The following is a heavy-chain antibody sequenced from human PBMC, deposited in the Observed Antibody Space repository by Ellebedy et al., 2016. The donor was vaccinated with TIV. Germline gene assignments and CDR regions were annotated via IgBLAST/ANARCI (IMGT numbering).Heavy chain of an antibody. D-gene: IGHD3-22*01. CDR1: GFTFSSYA. J-gene: IGHJ4*02. CDR2: ISHTGSRT. Sequence: GEFLKISCAASGFTFSSYAMSWVRQAPGKGLEWVSTISHTGSRTYYADSVEGRFTISRDNSKKTLYLQMNSLRAEDTAIYYCAKGRGGGSDSSAPRYYFDYWGLGTLVTVSS. CDR3: AKGRGGGSDSSAPRYYFDY. V-gene: IGHV3-23*01.